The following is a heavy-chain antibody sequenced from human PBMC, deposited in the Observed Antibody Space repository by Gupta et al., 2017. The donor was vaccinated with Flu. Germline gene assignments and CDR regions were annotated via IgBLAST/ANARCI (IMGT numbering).Heavy chain of an antibody. V-gene: IGHV5-51*01. Sequence: VRQMPGKGLEWMGIIYPGDSDTRYSPSFQGQVTISVDKSINTAYLQWSSLKASDTAMYYCVRLNYSSSNMDVWGQGTTVTVSS. CDR2: IYPGDSDT. CDR3: VRLNYSSSNMDV. D-gene: IGHD6-6*01. J-gene: IGHJ6*02.